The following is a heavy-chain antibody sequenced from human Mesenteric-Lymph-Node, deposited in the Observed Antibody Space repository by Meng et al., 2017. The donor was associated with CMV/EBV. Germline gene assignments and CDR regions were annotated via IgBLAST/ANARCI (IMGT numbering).Heavy chain of an antibody. CDR2: IYHSGRT. D-gene: IGHD3-10*01. V-gene: IGHV4-31*03. Sequence: CICSGGSRTRCGYYWRWIRQHSGKGMEWIGYIYHSGRTYANPSLKGRVIMSVDMSKNQFSLTLSSVTAADTAVYYCARGSSRLGEDYWGQGTLVTVSS. CDR1: GGSRTRCGYY. CDR3: ARGSSRLGEDY. J-gene: IGHJ4*02.